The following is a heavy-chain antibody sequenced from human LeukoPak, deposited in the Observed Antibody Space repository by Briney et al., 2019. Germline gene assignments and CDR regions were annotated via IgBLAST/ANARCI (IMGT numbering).Heavy chain of an antibody. J-gene: IGHJ4*02. Sequence: ASVKVSCKASGYTFTGYYMHWVRQAPGQGLEWMAWINPNTGGTNYAQKFQGRVTMTRDTSISTAYMELSSLRSDDTAVYYCARDILPATTVVTPGYWGQGTLVTVSS. CDR3: ARDILPATTVVTPGY. CDR2: INPNTGGT. CDR1: GYTFTGYY. V-gene: IGHV1-2*02. D-gene: IGHD4-23*01.